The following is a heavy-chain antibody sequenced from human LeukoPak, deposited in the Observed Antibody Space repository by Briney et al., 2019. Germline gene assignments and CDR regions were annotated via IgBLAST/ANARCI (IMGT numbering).Heavy chain of an antibody. CDR1: GFTFSDYA. Sequence: GGSLRLSCAVSGFTFSDYAMNWVRQAPGKGLEWVSVISGSGAKIYYADSVKGRFSISRNKSNNTLYLQMNSLRAEDTALYYCARLYWGGAGRQNAFDIWGQGTMVTVSS. V-gene: IGHV3-23*01. D-gene: IGHD2-21*01. CDR2: ISGSGAKI. CDR3: ARLYWGGAGRQNAFDI. J-gene: IGHJ3*02.